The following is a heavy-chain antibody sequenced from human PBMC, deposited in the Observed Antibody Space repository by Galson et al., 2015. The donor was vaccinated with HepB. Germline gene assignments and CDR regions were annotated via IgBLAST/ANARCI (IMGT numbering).Heavy chain of an antibody. V-gene: IGHV3-23*01. J-gene: IGHJ4*02. D-gene: IGHD3-16*01. CDR2: ISGSGGGT. CDR1: GFTFSSYA. CDR3: AKAARGESGAAVGY. Sequence: SLRLSCAASGFTFSSYAMSWVRQAPGKGLEWVSAISGSGGGTYYADSVKGRFTISRDNSKNTLYLQMNSLRAEDTAVYYCAKAARGESGAAVGYWGQGTLVTASS.